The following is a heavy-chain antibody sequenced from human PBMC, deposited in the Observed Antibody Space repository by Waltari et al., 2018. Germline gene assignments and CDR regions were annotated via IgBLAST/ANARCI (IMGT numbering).Heavy chain of an antibody. V-gene: IGHV3-7*01. CDR2: ISDDGGVK. D-gene: IGHD6-13*01. Sequence: EVQLVESGGGLVQPGGSLRLSCATSGFSFSDSWMSWVRQAPGKGLEWLANISDDGGVKDIVDSVKGRFTVSRDNAENSLFLHMNSLRVEDTAVYYCARENYNGAAGDYWGQGTLVTVSS. CDR1: GFSFSDSW. J-gene: IGHJ4*02. CDR3: ARENYNGAAGDY.